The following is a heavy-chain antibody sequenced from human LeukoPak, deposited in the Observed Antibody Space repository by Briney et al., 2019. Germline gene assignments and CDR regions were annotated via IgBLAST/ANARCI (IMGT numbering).Heavy chain of an antibody. CDR2: INHSGST. V-gene: IGHV4-34*01. Sequence: SETLSLTCAVYGGSFSGYYWSWIRQPPGKGLEWIGEINHSGSTNYNPSLKSRVTISVDTSKNQFSLKLSSVTAADTAVYYCARHLKSVYGDYSWLDPWGQGTLVTVSS. CDR3: ARHLKSVYGDYSWLDP. J-gene: IGHJ5*02. CDR1: GGSFSGYY. D-gene: IGHD4-17*01.